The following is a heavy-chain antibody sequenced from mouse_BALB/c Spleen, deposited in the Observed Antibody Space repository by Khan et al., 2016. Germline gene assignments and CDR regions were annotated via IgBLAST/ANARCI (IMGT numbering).Heavy chain of an antibody. CDR3: ARGTY. Sequence: VQLQQSGAELMKPGASVKISCKATGYTSSRYWIEWIKERPGHGLEWIGEILPGSGTINYNDKFKDKATFTAETSSNTAYIHLSSLTSEDSAVYYCARGTYWGQGTLVTVSA. J-gene: IGHJ3*01. CDR2: ILPGSGTI. V-gene: IGHV1-9*01. CDR1: GYTSSRYW.